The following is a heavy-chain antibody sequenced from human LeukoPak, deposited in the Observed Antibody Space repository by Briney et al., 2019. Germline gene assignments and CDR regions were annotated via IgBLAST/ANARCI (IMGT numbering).Heavy chain of an antibody. CDR2: ISGSGGST. D-gene: IGHD3-10*01. V-gene: IGHV3-23*01. J-gene: IGHJ4*02. CDR1: GFTFSSYA. CDR3: AKVSITMVRGVIASFDY. Sequence: GGSLRLSCAASGFTFSSYAMSWVRQAPGKGLEWVSAISGSGGSTYYADSVKGRFTISRDNSKNTLYLQMNSLRAEDTAVYYCAKVSITMVRGVIASFDYWGQGTLVTVSS.